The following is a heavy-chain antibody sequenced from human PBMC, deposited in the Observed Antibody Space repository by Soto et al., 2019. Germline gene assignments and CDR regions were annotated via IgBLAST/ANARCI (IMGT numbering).Heavy chain of an antibody. V-gene: IGHV3-23*01. CDR3: AKSEPYGSGSYYFDY. CDR1: GFTFSRNA. CDR2: ISGGGGAT. J-gene: IGHJ4*02. D-gene: IGHD1-26*01. Sequence: GGSLRLSCAASGFTFSRNAMSWVRQAPGKGLEWVSGISGGGGATYYADTVKGRFTISRDNSKNTLYLQMNSLRAEDTAIYYCAKSEPYGSGSYYFDYWGQGTLVTVSS.